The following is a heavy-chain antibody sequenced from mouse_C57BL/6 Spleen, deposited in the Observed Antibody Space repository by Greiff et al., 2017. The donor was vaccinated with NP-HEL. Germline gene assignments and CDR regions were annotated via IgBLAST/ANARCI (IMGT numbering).Heavy chain of an antibody. J-gene: IGHJ1*03. CDR1: GFTFSDYY. CDR2: INYDGSST. V-gene: IGHV5-16*01. D-gene: IGHD4-1*01. Sequence: EVKLVESEGGLVQPGSSMKLSCTASGFTFSDYYMAWVRQVPEKGLEWVANINYDGSSTYYLDSLKSRFIIPRDNAKNILYLQMSSLKSEDTATYYCARDLTGGGYWYFDVWGTGTTVTVSS. CDR3: ARDLTGGGYWYFDV.